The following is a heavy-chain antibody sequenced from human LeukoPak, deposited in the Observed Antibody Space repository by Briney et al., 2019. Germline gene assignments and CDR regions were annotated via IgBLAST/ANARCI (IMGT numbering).Heavy chain of an antibody. CDR3: ARVLYFRENSYAGPFDQ. Sequence: KSGGSLRLSCAASGFTFSSYSMNWVRQAPGKGLEWVSSISSSSSYIYYADSVKGRFTISRDNAKNSLYLQMNSLRAEDTAVYYCARVLYFRENSYAGPFDQWGQGTLVTVSS. V-gene: IGHV3-21*01. CDR1: GFTFSSYS. J-gene: IGHJ4*02. CDR2: ISSSSSYI. D-gene: IGHD5-18*01.